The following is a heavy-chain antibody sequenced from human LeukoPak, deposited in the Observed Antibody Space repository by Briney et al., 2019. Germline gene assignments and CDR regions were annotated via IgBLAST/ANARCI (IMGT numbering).Heavy chain of an antibody. J-gene: IGHJ4*02. CDR2: IYFGGTT. CDR3: ARGDGVYVY. CDR1: GFTVSSNY. Sequence: GGSLRLSCAASGFTVSSNYMTWVRQAPGQGLEWVSVIYFGGTTYYADSVRGRFTISRDNSKNTVYLQMNSLRVEDTAVYYCARGDGVYVYWGQGTLVTVSS. D-gene: IGHD5/OR15-5a*01. V-gene: IGHV3-53*01.